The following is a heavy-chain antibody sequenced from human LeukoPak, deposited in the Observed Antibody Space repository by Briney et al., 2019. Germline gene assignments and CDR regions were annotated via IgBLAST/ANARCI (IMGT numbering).Heavy chain of an antibody. D-gene: IGHD2-21*01. V-gene: IGHV1-2*06. CDR2: INPSSGDT. CDR1: GYTFTAHY. CDR3: ARDPGYSYAFDI. Sequence: ASVKVSCKASGYTFTAHYMHWVRQAPGQGLEWMGRINPSSGDTEYGQRFQGRVTLTRDTSSSTTNMELRRLRSDDTAVYYCARDPGYSYAFDIWGQGTVVIVSS. J-gene: IGHJ3*02.